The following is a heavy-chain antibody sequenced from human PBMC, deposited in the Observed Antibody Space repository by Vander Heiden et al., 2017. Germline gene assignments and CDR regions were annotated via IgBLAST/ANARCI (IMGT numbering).Heavy chain of an antibody. CDR3: ARGGGPAAKGFDP. V-gene: IGHV4-31*03. CDR1: GGSISSGGYY. D-gene: IGHD2-2*01. Sequence: QVQLQESGPGLVKPSQTLSLTCTVSGGSISSGGYYWSWIRQHPGKGLEWIGYIYYSGSTYYNPALKSRVTISVDTSKNQFSLRMRSVTAADTAVYYFARGGGPAAKGFDPWGQGTMVTVYS. J-gene: IGHJ5*02. CDR2: IYYSGST.